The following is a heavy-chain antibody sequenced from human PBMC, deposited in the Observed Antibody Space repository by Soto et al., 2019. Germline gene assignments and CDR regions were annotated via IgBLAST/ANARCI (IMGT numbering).Heavy chain of an antibody. CDR1: GGTFSSYT. Sequence: QVQLVQSGAEVKKPGSSVTVSCKASGGTFSSYTISWVRQAPGQGLEWMGGIIPIFGSANYAQKFQGRVTITADESTSTACMELGSLRSEDTAVYYCARGNHRWLQLWYFDLWGRGTLVTVSS. D-gene: IGHD5-12*01. V-gene: IGHV1-69*12. CDR2: IIPIFGSA. J-gene: IGHJ2*01. CDR3: ARGNHRWLQLWYFDL.